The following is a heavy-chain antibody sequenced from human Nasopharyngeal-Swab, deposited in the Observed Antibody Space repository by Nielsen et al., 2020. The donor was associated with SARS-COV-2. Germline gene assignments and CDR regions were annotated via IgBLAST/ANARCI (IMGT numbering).Heavy chain of an antibody. CDR2: ISSSSSYI. V-gene: IGHV3-21*01. CDR3: ARDLRSGWNWFDP. J-gene: IGHJ5*02. D-gene: IGHD6-19*01. CDR1: GFTFSSYS. Sequence: GESLKTSCAASGFTFSSYSMNWVRQAPGKGLEWVSSISSSSSYIYYADSVKGRFTISRDNAKNSLYLQMNSLRAEDTAVYYCARDLRSGWNWFDPWGQGTLVTVSS.